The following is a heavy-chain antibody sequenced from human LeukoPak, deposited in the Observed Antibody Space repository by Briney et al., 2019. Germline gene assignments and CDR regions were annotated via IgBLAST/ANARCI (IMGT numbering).Heavy chain of an antibody. V-gene: IGHV3-15*01. D-gene: IGHD6-19*01. Sequence: GGSLRLSYVASGFTFSNAWMSWVRQAPGKGLDWVGRIKSKTDGGTTDYAAPVKGRFTISRDDSKNTLYLQMNSLKTEDTAVFYCTTQYSSGWYVAFDIWGQGTMVTVSS. J-gene: IGHJ3*02. CDR2: IKSKTDGGTT. CDR1: GFTFSNAW. CDR3: TTQYSSGWYVAFDI.